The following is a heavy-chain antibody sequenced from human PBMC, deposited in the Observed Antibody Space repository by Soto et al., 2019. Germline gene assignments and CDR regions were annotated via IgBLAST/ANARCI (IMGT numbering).Heavy chain of an antibody. V-gene: IGHV1-18*01. CDR1: GYTFISHG. CDR2: ISVYNGNT. CDR3: ARWSINSGKTP. J-gene: IGHJ5*02. D-gene: IGHD1-26*01. Sequence: ASVKVSCKASGYTFISHGITWVRQAPGQGLEWVGWISVYNGNTNYAQKLQGRVTMTTDTSTSTAYVELRSLRSDDTAVYYCARWSINSGKTPWGQGTLVTVSS.